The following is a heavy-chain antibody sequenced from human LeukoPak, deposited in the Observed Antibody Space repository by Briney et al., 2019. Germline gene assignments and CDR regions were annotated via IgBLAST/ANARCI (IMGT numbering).Heavy chain of an antibody. D-gene: IGHD1-26*01. CDR3: ARDDKWAFDY. CDR2: ISSTSAI. CDR1: GFTFANYA. Sequence: GGSLGLSCAASGFTFANYALNWFRHTPGKGLEWLSYISSTSAIYYADSVKGRFTISRDNAKKSLYLQMNSLRAEDTAVYYCARDDKWAFDYWGQGTLVTVSS. J-gene: IGHJ4*02. V-gene: IGHV3-69-1*02.